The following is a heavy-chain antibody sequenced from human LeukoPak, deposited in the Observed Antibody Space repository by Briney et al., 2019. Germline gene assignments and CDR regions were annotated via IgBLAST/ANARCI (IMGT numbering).Heavy chain of an antibody. J-gene: IGHJ4*02. V-gene: IGHV4-34*01. Sequence: PSETLSLTCAVYGGSFSGYYWSWIRQPPGKGLEWIGEINHSGSTNYNPSLKSRVTISVDTSKNQFSLKLSSVTAADTAVYYCATGGGRWLQLNDYWGQGTLVTVSS. D-gene: IGHD5-24*01. CDR3: ATGGGRWLQLNDY. CDR1: GGSFSGYY. CDR2: INHSGST.